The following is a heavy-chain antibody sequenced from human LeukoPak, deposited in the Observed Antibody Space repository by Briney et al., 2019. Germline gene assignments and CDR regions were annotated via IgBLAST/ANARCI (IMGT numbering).Heavy chain of an antibody. CDR1: GGSFSGYY. Sequence: SETLSLTCAVYGGSFSGYYWGWIRQPPGKGLEWIGEINHSGSTNYNPSLKSRVTISVDTSKNQFSLKLSSVTAADTAVYYCARGLQWLVKYYFDYWGQGTLVTVSS. D-gene: IGHD6-19*01. CDR3: ARGLQWLVKYYFDY. V-gene: IGHV4-34*01. J-gene: IGHJ4*02. CDR2: INHSGST.